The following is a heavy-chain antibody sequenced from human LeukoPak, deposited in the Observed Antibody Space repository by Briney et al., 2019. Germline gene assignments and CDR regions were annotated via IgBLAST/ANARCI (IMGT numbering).Heavy chain of an antibody. CDR1: GYTFTGYY. Sequence: ASVKVSCKASGYTFTGYYMHWVRQAPGQGLEWMGWINPNSGGTNYAQKFQGRVTMTRDTSISTAYMELSRLRSDDTAVYYCAIRAPYYYDSSGYWREAFDIWGQGTMVTVSS. CDR2: INPNSGGT. V-gene: IGHV1-2*02. CDR3: AIRAPYYYDSSGYWREAFDI. J-gene: IGHJ3*02. D-gene: IGHD3-22*01.